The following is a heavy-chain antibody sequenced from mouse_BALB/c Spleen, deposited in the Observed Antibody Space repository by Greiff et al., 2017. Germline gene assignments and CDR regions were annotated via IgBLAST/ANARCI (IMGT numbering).Heavy chain of an antibody. CDR3: ARAGLAY. CDR1: GYTFTSYY. J-gene: IGHJ3*01. CDR2: INPSNGGT. Sequence: VQLQQSGAELVKPGASVKLSCKASGYTFTSYYMYWVKQRPGQGLEWIGEINPSNGGTNFNEKFKSKATLTVDKSSNTAYMQLSSLTSEDSAVYYCARAGLAYWGQGTLVTVSA. V-gene: IGHV1S81*02.